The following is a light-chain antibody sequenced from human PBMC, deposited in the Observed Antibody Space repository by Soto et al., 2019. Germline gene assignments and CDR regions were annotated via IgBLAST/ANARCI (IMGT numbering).Light chain of an antibody. J-gene: IGKJ2*01. V-gene: IGKV1-39*01. CDR3: QQSYSTPYT. CDR2: AAS. Sequence: DIQMTQSPSSLSASVGDRVTITCRASQSISSYLNWYQQKPGKAPKLLIYAASSLQSGGPSRFSVSGSGTDITITISSLQPEDFATYYCQQSYSTPYTFGQGTRLEIK. CDR1: QSISSY.